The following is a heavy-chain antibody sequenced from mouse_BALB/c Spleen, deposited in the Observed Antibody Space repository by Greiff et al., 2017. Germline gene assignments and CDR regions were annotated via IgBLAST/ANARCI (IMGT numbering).Heavy chain of an antibody. CDR1: GFSLTSYG. CDR2: IWSGGST. CDR3: ARNPPYYYGSSWDYAMDY. J-gene: IGHJ4*01. D-gene: IGHD1-1*01. Sequence: VQLQQSGPGLVQPSQSLSITCTVSGFSLTSYGVHWVRQSPGKGLEWLGVIWSGGSTDYNAAFISRLSISKDNSKSQVFFKMNSLQANDTAIYYCARNPPYYYGSSWDYAMDYWGQGTSVTVSS. V-gene: IGHV2-2*02.